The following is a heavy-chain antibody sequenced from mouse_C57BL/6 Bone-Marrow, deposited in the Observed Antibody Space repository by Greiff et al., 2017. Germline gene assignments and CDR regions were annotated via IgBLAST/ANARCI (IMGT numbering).Heavy chain of an antibody. CDR1: GFTFSDYG. CDR3: ARNYYGSSRDY. CDR2: ISSGSSTI. V-gene: IGHV5-17*01. D-gene: IGHD1-1*01. Sequence: EVKLMASGGGLVKPGGSLKLSCAASGFTFSDYGMHWVRQAPEKGLEWVAYISSGSSTIYYAATVKGRFTISRDNAKNTLFLQMTSLRSEDTAMYYCARNYYGSSRDYWGQGTTLTVSS. J-gene: IGHJ2*01.